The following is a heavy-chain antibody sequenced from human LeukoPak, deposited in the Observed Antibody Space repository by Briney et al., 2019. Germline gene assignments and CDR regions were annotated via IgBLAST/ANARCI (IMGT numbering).Heavy chain of an antibody. Sequence: GGSLRLSCSASGFTFSSYAMHWVRQAPGKGLEYVSAISSNGGRTYYADSVKGRFTISRDNSKNTLYLQMSSLRAEDTAVYYCVKDQESGGHGYYIRFDYWGQGTLVTVSS. CDR3: VKDQESGGHGYYIRFDY. CDR2: ISSNGGRT. V-gene: IGHV3-64D*06. D-gene: IGHD5-18*01. J-gene: IGHJ4*02. CDR1: GFTFSSYA.